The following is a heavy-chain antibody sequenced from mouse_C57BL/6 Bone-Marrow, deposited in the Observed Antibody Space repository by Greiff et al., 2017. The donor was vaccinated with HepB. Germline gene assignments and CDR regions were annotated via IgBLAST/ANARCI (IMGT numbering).Heavy chain of an antibody. CDR2: IYPGDGDT. CDR3: ALISTVVAFDY. J-gene: IGHJ2*01. CDR1: GYAFSSSW. D-gene: IGHD1-1*01. V-gene: IGHV1-82*01. Sequence: QVQLKQSGPELVKPGASVKISCKASGYAFSSSWMNWVKQRPGKGLEWMGRIYPGDGDTNYNGKFKGKATLTADKSTSTAYMQLSSLTSEDSAVYFCALISTVVAFDYWGQGTTLTVSS.